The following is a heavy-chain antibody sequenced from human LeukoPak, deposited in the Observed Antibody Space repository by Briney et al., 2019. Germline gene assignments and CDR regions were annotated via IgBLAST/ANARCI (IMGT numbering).Heavy chain of an antibody. CDR2: IYYSGSI. V-gene: IGHV4-59*01. Sequence: SETLSLTCTVSGGSISPYYWSWIRQPPGKRLEWIGYIYYSGSINYNPSLKSRVTMSVDTSKNQFSLKVNSVTAADTAVYYCARATSTGYFYFDSWGQGTLVTVSS. J-gene: IGHJ4*02. CDR3: ARATSTGYFYFDS. D-gene: IGHD3-22*01. CDR1: GGSISPYY.